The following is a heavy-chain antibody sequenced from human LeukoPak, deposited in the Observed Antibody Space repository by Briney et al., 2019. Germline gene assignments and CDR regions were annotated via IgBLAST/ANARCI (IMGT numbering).Heavy chain of an antibody. Sequence: ASVKVSCKASGYTFTSYGISWVRQAPGQGLEWMGWISAYNGNTNYAQKLQGRVTMTTDTSTSTAYMELRSLRSDDTAVYHCARDGGGYSSSWYELDWFDPWGQGTLVTVSS. V-gene: IGHV1-18*01. CDR2: ISAYNGNT. J-gene: IGHJ5*02. CDR3: ARDGGGYSSSWYELDWFDP. D-gene: IGHD6-13*01. CDR1: GYTFTSYG.